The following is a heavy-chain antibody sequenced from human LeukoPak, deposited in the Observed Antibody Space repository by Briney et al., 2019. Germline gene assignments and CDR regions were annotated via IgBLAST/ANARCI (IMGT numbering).Heavy chain of an antibody. CDR3: ARGTYYYDSSGYFFWGDAFDI. V-gene: IGHV1-69*13. J-gene: IGHJ3*02. CDR2: IIPIFGTA. Sequence: ASVKVSCKASGGTFSSYAISWVRQAPGQGLERMGGIIPIFGTANYAQKFQGRVTITADESTSTAYMELSSLRSEDTAVYYCARGTYYYDSSGYFFWGDAFDIWGQGTMVTVSS. D-gene: IGHD3-22*01. CDR1: GGTFSSYA.